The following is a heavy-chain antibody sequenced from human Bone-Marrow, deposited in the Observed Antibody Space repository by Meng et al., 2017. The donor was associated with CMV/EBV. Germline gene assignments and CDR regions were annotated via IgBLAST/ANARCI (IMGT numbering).Heavy chain of an antibody. CDR2: ISAYNGNT. CDR3: AREASAAFDY. Sequence: ASVKVSCKPSGYTFTAYYMHWVRQAPGQGLEWMGWISAYNGNTNYAQKLQGRVTMTTDTSTSTAYMELRSLRSDDTAVYYCAREASAAFDYWGQGTLVTVSS. CDR1: GYTFTAYY. J-gene: IGHJ4*02. D-gene: IGHD6-13*01. V-gene: IGHV1-18*04.